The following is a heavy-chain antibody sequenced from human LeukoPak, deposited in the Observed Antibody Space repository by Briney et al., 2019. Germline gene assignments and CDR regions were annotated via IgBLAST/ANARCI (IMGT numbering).Heavy chain of an antibody. J-gene: IGHJ6*03. CDR1: GFKFSSYG. Sequence: PGGSLRLSCAASGFKFSSYGMHWVRQAPGKGLEWVATIWYDGRDRKYAYSVKDRFTISRDNSKNTLYLLMTNLRTDDTALYYCAKDTGYSTADSMDVWGKGTTVTVSS. CDR2: IWYDGRDR. D-gene: IGHD5-24*01. CDR3: AKDTGYSTADSMDV. V-gene: IGHV3-33*06.